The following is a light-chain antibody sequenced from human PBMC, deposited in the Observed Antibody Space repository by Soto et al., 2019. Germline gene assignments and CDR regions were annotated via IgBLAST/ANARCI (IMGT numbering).Light chain of an antibody. CDR1: QSVSSY. CDR2: DAS. CDR3: KQRSNWQQQ. Sequence: EILLTQSPATLSLSPLERATLSCRASQSVSSYLAWYQQKPGQAPRLLIYDASNRATGIPARFSGSGSGTDFTINISSLEPEHFAVYYCKQRSNWQQQLGQG. V-gene: IGKV3-11*01. J-gene: IGKJ1*01.